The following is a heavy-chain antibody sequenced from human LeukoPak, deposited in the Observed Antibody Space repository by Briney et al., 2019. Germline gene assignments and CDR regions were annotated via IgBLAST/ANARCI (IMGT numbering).Heavy chain of an antibody. CDR2: INHSGST. Sequence: PSETLSHTCAVYGGSFSGYYWSWIRQPPGKGLEWIGEINHSGSTNYNPSLKSRVTISVDTSKNQFSLKLSSVTAADTAVYYCARGGITGTRWFDPWGQGTLVTVSS. V-gene: IGHV4-34*01. CDR3: ARGGITGTRWFDP. D-gene: IGHD1-7*01. CDR1: GGSFSGYY. J-gene: IGHJ5*02.